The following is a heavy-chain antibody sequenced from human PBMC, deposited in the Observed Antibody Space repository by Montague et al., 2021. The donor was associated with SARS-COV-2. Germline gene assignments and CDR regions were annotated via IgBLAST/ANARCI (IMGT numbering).Heavy chain of an antibody. CDR1: GYSISSGYY. Sequence: SETLSLTCSVSGYSISSGYYWGWIRQPPGKGLEWIGNIYHSGGTYYSPSLKSRVTVSVDTSKNQFSLRLSSVTAADTAVYYCARWYYGSGSYPHWAQGTLVTVSS. CDR3: ARWYYGSGSYPH. V-gene: IGHV4-38-2*01. CDR2: IYHSGGT. J-gene: IGHJ4*02. D-gene: IGHD3-10*01.